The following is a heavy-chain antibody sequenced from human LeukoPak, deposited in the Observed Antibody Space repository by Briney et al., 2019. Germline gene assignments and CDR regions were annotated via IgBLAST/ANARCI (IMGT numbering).Heavy chain of an antibody. CDR3: ARVGGSSLTHYFDY. CDR1: GFTFSDYY. Sequence: GGSLRLSCAASGFTFSDYYMSWIRQAPGKGLEWVSYISSSGGSISYADSVKGRFTISRDNAKNSLYLQMNSLRAEDTAVYYCARVGGSSLTHYFDYWGQGTLVTVSS. D-gene: IGHD1-26*01. CDR2: ISSSGGSI. J-gene: IGHJ4*02. V-gene: IGHV3-11*04.